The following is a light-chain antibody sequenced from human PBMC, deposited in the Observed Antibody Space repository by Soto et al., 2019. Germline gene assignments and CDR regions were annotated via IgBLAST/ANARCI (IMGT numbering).Light chain of an antibody. CDR1: QAVNTR. CDR3: HQRQSWPRT. CDR2: LTP. Sequence: EIVLTQSPATLSSFPGDRVTLSCRASQAVNTRLAWYQHKPGQAPRPLIYLTPNRAAGIPARFSGSGSGTDFTLAISDVEPEDFAVYYCHQRQSWPRTFGQGTKGAIK. V-gene: IGKV3-11*01. J-gene: IGKJ1*01.